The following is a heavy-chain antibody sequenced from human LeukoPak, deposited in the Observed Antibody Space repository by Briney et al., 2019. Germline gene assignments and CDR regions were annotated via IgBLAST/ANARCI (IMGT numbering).Heavy chain of an antibody. CDR1: GYTFNSYG. J-gene: IGHJ6*02. CDR2: ISAYNGNT. D-gene: IGHD2-8*01. V-gene: IGHV1-18*01. CDR3: ARDNGNYYYYYAVDV. Sequence: ASVKVSCKASGYTFNSYGISWVRQAPGQGLEWMGWISAYNGNTNYAQKLQGRVTMTTDTSTNTAYMELRSLRSDDTAVYYCARDNGNYYYYYAVDVWGQGTTVTVSS.